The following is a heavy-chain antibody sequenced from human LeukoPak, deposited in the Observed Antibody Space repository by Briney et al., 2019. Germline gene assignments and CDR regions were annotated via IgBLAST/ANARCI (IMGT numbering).Heavy chain of an antibody. Sequence: NASETLSLTCTVSGSSISSSSYYWGWIRQPPGKGLEWIGSIYYSGSTYYNPSLKSRVTISVDTSKNQFSLKLSSVTAADTAVYYCANLRTYYYGMDVWGQGTTVTVSS. J-gene: IGHJ6*02. CDR3: ANLRTYYYGMDV. CDR1: GSSISSSSYY. V-gene: IGHV4-39*01. CDR2: IYYSGST.